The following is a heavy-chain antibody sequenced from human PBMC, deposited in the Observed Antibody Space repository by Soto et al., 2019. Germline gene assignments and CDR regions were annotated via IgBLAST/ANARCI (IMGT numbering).Heavy chain of an antibody. V-gene: IGHV4-59*01. CDR1: GGSISSSY. Sequence: QVQLQESGPVLVKPSETLSLTCTVSGGSISSSYWSWIRQPPGKGLEWIGWIYFSGSTNYNPSLKSRVTRSVETSKHQFSLTLSSVSAADTAVYYCAILMATVMLDYYGMDVWGQGTTVPVSS. J-gene: IGHJ6*02. CDR2: IYFSGST. CDR3: AILMATVMLDYYGMDV. D-gene: IGHD4-17*01.